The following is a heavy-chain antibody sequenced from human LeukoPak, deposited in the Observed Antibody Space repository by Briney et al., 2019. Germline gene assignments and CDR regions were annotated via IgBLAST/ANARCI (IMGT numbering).Heavy chain of an antibody. CDR3: ARYFYDGSGYYWGNFDY. D-gene: IGHD3-22*01. V-gene: IGHV4-38-2*01. CDR2: IYHSGST. CDR1: GYSINSGYY. J-gene: IGHJ4*02. Sequence: SETLSLTCAVSGYSINSGYYWGWIRQPPGKGLEWIGNIYHSGSTYYNPSLKSRVTISVDTSKNSFSLKLSSVTAADTAVYYCARYFYDGSGYYWGNFDYWGQGTLVTVSS.